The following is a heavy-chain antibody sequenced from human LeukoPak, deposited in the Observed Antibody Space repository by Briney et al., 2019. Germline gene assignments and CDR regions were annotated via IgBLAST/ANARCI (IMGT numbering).Heavy chain of an antibody. D-gene: IGHD1-14*01. V-gene: IGHV4-59*01. J-gene: IGHJ3*02. CDR1: GGSMTNTD. Sequence: PSETLSLTRTVSGGSMTNTDWDSVRQPPGKGLEWIGHIYYSGSTNYNPSLKSRVTISVDTSKNQFSLKLSSVTAADTPVYYCARQSVTAGRADASDIWVQGTMVTVSS. CDR3: ARQSVTAGRADASDI. CDR2: IYYSGST.